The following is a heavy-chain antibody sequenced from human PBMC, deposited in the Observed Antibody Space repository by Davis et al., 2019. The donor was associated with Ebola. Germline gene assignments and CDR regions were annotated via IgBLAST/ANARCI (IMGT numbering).Heavy chain of an antibody. V-gene: IGHV3-30*18. CDR1: GFTLRSYG. J-gene: IGHJ4*02. D-gene: IGHD2-15*01. CDR2: ISYDGSNE. CDR3: AKDLGHEVVAGA. Sequence: GESLKISCAASGFTLRSYGMHWVRQAPGKGLEWVAVISYDGSNEYYADSVKGRFTISRDSSKNTLYLQMNSLRPEDTAMYYCAKDLGHEVVAGAWGQETLVTVSS.